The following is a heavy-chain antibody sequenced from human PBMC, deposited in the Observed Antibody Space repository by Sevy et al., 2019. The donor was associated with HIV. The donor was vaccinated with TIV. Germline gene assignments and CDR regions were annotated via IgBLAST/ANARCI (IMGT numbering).Heavy chain of an antibody. CDR2: INPNSGGT. Sequence: ASVKVSCKASGYTFTGYYMHWVRQAPGQGLEWMGWINPNSGGTNYAQKFQGRVTMTRDTSISTAYMELSRLRSDDTAVYYCAVPYCSSTSCLYYYYGMDVWGQGTTVTVSS. CDR3: AVPYCSSTSCLYYYYGMDV. V-gene: IGHV1-2*02. D-gene: IGHD2-2*01. CDR1: GYTFTGYY. J-gene: IGHJ6*02.